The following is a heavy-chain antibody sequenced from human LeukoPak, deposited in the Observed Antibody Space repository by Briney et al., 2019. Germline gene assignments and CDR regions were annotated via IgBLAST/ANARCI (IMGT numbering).Heavy chain of an antibody. Sequence: GGSLRLSCAASGFTFSSYGMHWVRQAPGKGLEWVAVISYDGSNKYYADSVKGRFTISRDNSKNTLYLQMNSLRAEDTAVYYCARTDRIAVARFDYRGQGTLVTVSS. CDR2: ISYDGSNK. CDR1: GFTFSSYG. D-gene: IGHD6-19*01. V-gene: IGHV3-30*03. J-gene: IGHJ4*02. CDR3: ARTDRIAVARFDY.